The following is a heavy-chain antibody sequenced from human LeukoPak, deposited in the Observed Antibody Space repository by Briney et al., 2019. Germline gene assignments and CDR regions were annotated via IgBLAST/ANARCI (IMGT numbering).Heavy chain of an antibody. CDR2: INPNSGGT. CDR3: ARSGSYATRYFDL. Sequence: ASVKVSCKASGYTFTSYYIHWVRQAPGQGLEWMGWINPNSGGTNYAQKFQGRVTMTRDTSISTAYMELRSLRSDDTAVYYCARSGSYATRYFDLWGRGTLVTVSS. D-gene: IGHD1-26*01. CDR1: GYTFTSYY. V-gene: IGHV1-2*02. J-gene: IGHJ2*01.